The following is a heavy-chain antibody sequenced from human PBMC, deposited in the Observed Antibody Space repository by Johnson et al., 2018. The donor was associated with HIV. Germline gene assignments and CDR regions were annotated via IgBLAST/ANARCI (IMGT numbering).Heavy chain of an antibody. Sequence: QVQLVESGGGVVQPGRSLRLFCAVSGFTLSSYTMHWVRQAPGKGLEWVAVISYDATNTYYADSAKGRFTISRDVSKSTLYLQMHSLTPEDTGLYFCARVRKDIGAVDGLDNDGVDVWGQGTMVTVS. CDR3: ARVRKDIGAVDGLDNDGVDV. D-gene: IGHD3-9*01. CDR1: GFTLSSYT. J-gene: IGHJ3*01. CDR2: ISYDATNT. V-gene: IGHV3-30*04.